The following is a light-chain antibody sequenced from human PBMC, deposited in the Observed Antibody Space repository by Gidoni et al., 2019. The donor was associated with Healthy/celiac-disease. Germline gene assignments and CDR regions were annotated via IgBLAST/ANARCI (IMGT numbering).Light chain of an antibody. V-gene: IGLV3-21*02. CDR2: DDS. Sequence: SYVLPHTPSVYAAPGQTARITCGGNNIGSKSVPWCQQKPGPAPVLVVYDDSDRPSGIPERFSGSNSGNTATLTISRVEAGDEADYYCQVWDSSSDHYVFGTGTKVTVL. CDR1: NIGSKS. J-gene: IGLJ1*01. CDR3: QVWDSSSDHYV.